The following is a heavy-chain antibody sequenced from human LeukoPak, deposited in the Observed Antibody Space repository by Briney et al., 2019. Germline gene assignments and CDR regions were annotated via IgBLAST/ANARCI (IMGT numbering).Heavy chain of an antibody. J-gene: IGHJ4*02. CDR2: ISGSGGST. CDR1: GFIFSSYA. Sequence: GGSLRLSCAASGFIFSSYAMSWVRQAPREGVEWVSTISGSGGSTYYADPVKGRFTISRDNYKNTVYLQMNSLRAEDTAVYYCAKDRSCINDVSHGDFDYWGQGTLVTVSS. CDR3: AKDRSCINDVSHGDFDY. D-gene: IGHD2-8*01. V-gene: IGHV3-23*01.